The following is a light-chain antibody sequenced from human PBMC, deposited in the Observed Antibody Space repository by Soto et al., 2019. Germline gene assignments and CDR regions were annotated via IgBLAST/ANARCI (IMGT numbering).Light chain of an antibody. CDR3: CSYAGSSTYV. Sequence: QSVLTQPASVSGSPGQSITISCTGTSSDVGSYNLVSRYQQHPGKAPTLMIYEVSKRPSGVSNRFSGSKSGNTASLTISGLQAEDEADYYCCSYAGSSTYVFGTGTKVTVL. CDR1: SSDVGSYNL. V-gene: IGLV2-23*02. CDR2: EVS. J-gene: IGLJ1*01.